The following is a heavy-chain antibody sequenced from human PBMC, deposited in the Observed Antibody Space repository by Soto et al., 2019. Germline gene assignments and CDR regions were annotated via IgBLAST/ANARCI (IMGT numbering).Heavy chain of an antibody. J-gene: IGHJ4*02. CDR2: ILYDGREK. CDR1: GFTFSSYG. CDR3: AKDPEYRTSSLRNDFEY. Sequence: QVHLVESGGGVVQPGRSLRLSCAASGFTFSSYGMHWVRQAPGKGLEWVAVILYDGREKWFADSVKGRFTISRDNSKNTLYLQMNSLRAEDKAMYYCAKDPEYRTSSLRNDFEYWGQGPPVTVSS. V-gene: IGHV3-30*18. D-gene: IGHD6-6*01.